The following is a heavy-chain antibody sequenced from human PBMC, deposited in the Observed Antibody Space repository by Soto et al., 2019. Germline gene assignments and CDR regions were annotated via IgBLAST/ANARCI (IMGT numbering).Heavy chain of an antibody. Sequence: EVHLVESGGAVVRPGGSLRLSCAASGFTFDDYAMSWVRQAPGKGLEWVAAINWNGGSTTYADSLKGRFTSSRDNAKNSLHLQISSLRAEDTALYYCARCSSTSCYITPSFEYWGQGTLVTVSS. J-gene: IGHJ4*02. CDR3: ARCSSTSCYITPSFEY. V-gene: IGHV3-20*04. CDR2: INWNGGST. CDR1: GFTFDDYA. D-gene: IGHD2-2*02.